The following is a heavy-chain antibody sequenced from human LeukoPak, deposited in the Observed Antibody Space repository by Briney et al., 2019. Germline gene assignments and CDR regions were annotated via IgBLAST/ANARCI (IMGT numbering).Heavy chain of an antibody. CDR1: GFTVSTNC. J-gene: IGHJ5*02. Sequence: GGSLRLSCAASGFTVSTNCMSWVRQAPGKGLEWVSLIYSGGDTYYADSVKGRFTISRDNSKNTLYLQMNGLRAEDTAVYYCARELDDRGPWGQGTLVTVSS. CDR2: IYSGGDT. D-gene: IGHD3-22*01. V-gene: IGHV3-66*01. CDR3: ARELDDRGP.